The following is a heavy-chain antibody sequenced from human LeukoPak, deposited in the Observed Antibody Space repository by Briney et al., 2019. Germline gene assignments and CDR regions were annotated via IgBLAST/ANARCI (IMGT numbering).Heavy chain of an antibody. D-gene: IGHD1-26*01. CDR3: ARDGDRWEPYGYYYYMDV. CDR2: IRYDGSNK. J-gene: IGHJ6*03. Sequence: GGSLRLSCAASGFTFSSYGMHWVRQAPGKGLEWVAFIRYDGSNKYYADSVKGRFTISRDNSKNTLYLQMNSLRAEDTAVYYCARDGDRWEPYGYYYYMDVWGKGTTVTVSS. V-gene: IGHV3-30*02. CDR1: GFTFSSYG.